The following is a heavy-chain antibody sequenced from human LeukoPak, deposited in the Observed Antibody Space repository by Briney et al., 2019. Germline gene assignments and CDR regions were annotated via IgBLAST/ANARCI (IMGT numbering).Heavy chain of an antibody. Sequence: SETLSLTCAVYGGSFSGYYWSWIRQPPGKGLEWLGEINHSGSTNYNPSLKSRVTISVDTSKNQYSLKLSSVTAADTAVYYCARGIPTTGYGMDVWGQGTTVTVSS. J-gene: IGHJ6*02. V-gene: IGHV4-34*01. CDR2: INHSGST. CDR1: GGSFSGYY. CDR3: ARGIPTTGYGMDV. D-gene: IGHD2-8*01.